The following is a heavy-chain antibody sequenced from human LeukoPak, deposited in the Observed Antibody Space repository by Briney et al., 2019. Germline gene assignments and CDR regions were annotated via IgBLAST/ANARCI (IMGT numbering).Heavy chain of an antibody. D-gene: IGHD6-19*01. J-gene: IGHJ4*02. CDR3: ARDDPGYSSGWYGGGVDY. CDR1: GFTFTSHS. V-gene: IGHV3-48*04. CDR2: ISSSGSTI. Sequence: GGSLRLSCTASGFTFTSHSMNWVRQAPGKGLEWVSYISSSGSTIYYADSVKGRFTISRDNAKNSLYLQMNSLRAEDTAVYYCARDDPGYSSGWYGGGVDYWGQGTLVTVSS.